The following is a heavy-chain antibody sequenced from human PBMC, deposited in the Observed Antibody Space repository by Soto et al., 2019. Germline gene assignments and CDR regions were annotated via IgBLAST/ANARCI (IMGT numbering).Heavy chain of an antibody. V-gene: IGHV5-51*01. CDR1: GYSFTSYW. J-gene: IGHJ6*02. CDR3: ARSLRYDSSRYYYYYGMDV. CDR2: IYPGDSDT. D-gene: IGHD3-22*01. Sequence: GESLKISCTGSGYSFTSYWIGWVRQMPGKGLEWMGIIYPGDSDTRYSPSFQGQVTISADKSISTAYLQWSSLKASDSAMYYCARSLRYDSSRYYYYYGMDVWGQGTTVTVSS.